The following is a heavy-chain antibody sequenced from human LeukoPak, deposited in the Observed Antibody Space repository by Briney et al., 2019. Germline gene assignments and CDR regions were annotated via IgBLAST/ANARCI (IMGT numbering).Heavy chain of an antibody. V-gene: IGHV3-23*01. J-gene: IGHJ4*02. CDR2: ISGGRGST. D-gene: IGHD1-26*01. Sequence: GGSLRLSCAASGFTFTSYSMNWVRQAQGQGLERVSTISGGRGSTYYADSVKGRFTISRDNSKNTLYLQVNSLRAEETAVYYCAKGGKWDVTPFDYWGQGTLVTVSS. CDR1: GFTFTSYS. CDR3: AKGGKWDVTPFDY.